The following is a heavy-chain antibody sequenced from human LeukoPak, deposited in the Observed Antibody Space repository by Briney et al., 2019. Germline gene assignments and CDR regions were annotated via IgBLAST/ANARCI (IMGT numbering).Heavy chain of an antibody. D-gene: IGHD2-2*01. J-gene: IGHJ4*02. CDR2: ISSSGSTI. CDR3: ASGHIVVVPAAIAQDY. CDR1: GFTFSSYE. Sequence: PGGSQRLSCAASGFTFSSYEMNWVRQAPGKGLEWVSYISSSGSTIYYADSVKGRFTISRDNAKNSLYLQMNSLRAEDTAVYYCASGHIVVVPAAIAQDYWGQGTLVTVSS. V-gene: IGHV3-48*03.